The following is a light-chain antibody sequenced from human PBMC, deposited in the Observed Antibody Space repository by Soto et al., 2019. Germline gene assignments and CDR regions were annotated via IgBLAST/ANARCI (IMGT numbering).Light chain of an antibody. CDR3: QTYDTGVSGSI. V-gene: IGLV1-40*01. CDR2: GNI. Sequence: QSVLTQPPSVSGAPGQRVALSCAGTSSNIGAGYDVQWYQHLPGTAPKLLIFGNINRPAGVPDRFSGSKSGTSASLAISGLQAADEGYYYCQTYDTGVSGSIFGGGTKLTVL. CDR1: SSNIGAGYD. J-gene: IGLJ2*01.